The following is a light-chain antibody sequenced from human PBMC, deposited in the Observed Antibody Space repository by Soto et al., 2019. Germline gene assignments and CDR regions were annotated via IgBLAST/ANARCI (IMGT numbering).Light chain of an antibody. J-gene: IGLJ1*01. CDR2: EVS. Sequence: QSVLAQPASVSGSPEQSITISCTGTSSDVGGYNYVSWYQHHPGKAPKLMIYEVSNRPSGASYRFSGSKSGNTASLTISGLQAEDEADYYCNSYTGSGIVFGTGTKVTV. CDR1: SSDVGGYNY. V-gene: IGLV2-14*01. CDR3: NSYTGSGIV.